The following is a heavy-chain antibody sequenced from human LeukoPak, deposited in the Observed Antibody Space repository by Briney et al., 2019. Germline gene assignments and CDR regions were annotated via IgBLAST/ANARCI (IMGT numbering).Heavy chain of an antibody. CDR1: GFTFSDSA. D-gene: IGHD3-10*01. Sequence: GGSLRLSCAASGFTFSDSAIHWVRQPSGKGLEWVGHIRSKANNYATVFAASVKDRIAISRDDSKNTAYLQMNSLRAEDTAVYYCARDPYGIDYWGQGTLVTVSS. CDR2: IRSKANNYAT. J-gene: IGHJ4*02. V-gene: IGHV3-73*01. CDR3: ARDPYGIDY.